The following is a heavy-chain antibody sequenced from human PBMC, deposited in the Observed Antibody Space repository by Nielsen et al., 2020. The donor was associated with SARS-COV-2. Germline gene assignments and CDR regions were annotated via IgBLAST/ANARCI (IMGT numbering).Heavy chain of an antibody. CDR2: IYHDGGNK. CDR3: ASDPSYGSSWVYYYDY. V-gene: IGHV3-33*01. Sequence: GGSLRLSCAASGFIFSSYAMHWVRQAPGKGLEWVAVIYHDGGNKYYGDAVKGRFTISRDNSKKTLFLQMNNLRAEDTAVYYCASDPSYGSSWVYYYDYWGQGTPVTVSS. J-gene: IGHJ4*02. CDR1: GFIFSSYA. D-gene: IGHD6-6*01.